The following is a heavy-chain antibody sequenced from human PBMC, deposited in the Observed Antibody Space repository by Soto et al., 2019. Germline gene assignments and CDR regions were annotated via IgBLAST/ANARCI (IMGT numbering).Heavy chain of an antibody. Sequence: PGGSLRLSCTASGFTFSSYTMNWVRQAPGKGLECVSSISGSGGNTYYADSVKGRFTISRDNSKNTLFLQMNSLRVDDTAVYYCAKRGVYKPDYWGQGNLVTVSS. CDR3: AKRGVYKPDY. CDR2: ISGSGGNT. J-gene: IGHJ4*02. V-gene: IGHV3-23*01. D-gene: IGHD6-13*01. CDR1: GFTFSSYT.